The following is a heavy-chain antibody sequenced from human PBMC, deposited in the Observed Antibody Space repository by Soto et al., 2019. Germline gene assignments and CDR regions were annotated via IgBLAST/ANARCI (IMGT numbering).Heavy chain of an antibody. CDR3: ARESYSGNYYYTDV. CDR1: FPSYY. Sequence: FPSYYMHWVRQAPGQGLEWIGEINDSGSTNYNPSLKSRVTISLDTSKNQFSLRLSSVTAADTAVYYCARESYSGNYYYTDVSGKGTTVTVSS. V-gene: IGHV4-34*13. CDR2: INDSGST. D-gene: IGHD3-10*01. J-gene: IGHJ6*03.